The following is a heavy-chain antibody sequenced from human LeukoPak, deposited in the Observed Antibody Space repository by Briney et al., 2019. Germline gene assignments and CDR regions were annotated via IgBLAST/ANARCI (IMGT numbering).Heavy chain of an antibody. CDR3: ARGVSRRWLVMILTDNWFDP. CDR1: GYTFTSYD. D-gene: IGHD6-19*01. V-gene: IGHV1-8*01. Sequence: ASVKVSCKASGYTFTSYDINWVRQATGQGLGWMGWMNPNSGNTGYAQKFQGRVTMTRNTSISTAYMELSSLRSEDTAVYYCARGVSRRWLVMILTDNWFDPWGQGTLVTVSS. J-gene: IGHJ5*02. CDR2: MNPNSGNT.